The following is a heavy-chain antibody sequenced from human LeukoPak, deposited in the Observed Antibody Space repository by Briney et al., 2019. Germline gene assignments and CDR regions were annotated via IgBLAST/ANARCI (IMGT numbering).Heavy chain of an antibody. V-gene: IGHV4-61*09. CDR3: ARHRMAVAGSPFDP. J-gene: IGHJ5*02. CDR1: GGSISSGSYL. Sequence: KPSETLSLTCTVSGGSISSGSYLWSWIRQPAGKGLEWIGHIYTSGSANYNPSLKSRVTISVDTSKNQFSLKLNSVTAADTAVYYCARHRMAVAGSPFDPWGQGTLVTVSS. D-gene: IGHD6-19*01. CDR2: IYTSGSA.